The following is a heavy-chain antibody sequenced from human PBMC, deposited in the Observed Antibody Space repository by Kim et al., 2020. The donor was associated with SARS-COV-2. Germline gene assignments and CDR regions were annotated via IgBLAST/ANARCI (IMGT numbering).Heavy chain of an antibody. J-gene: IGHJ4*02. Sequence: YAQKFQGRVTSTADESTSTAYMDLSSLRSEDTAVYYCARGDTTMISPPDYWGQGTLVTVSS. D-gene: IGHD5-18*01. V-gene: IGHV1-69*01. CDR3: ARGDTTMISPPDY.